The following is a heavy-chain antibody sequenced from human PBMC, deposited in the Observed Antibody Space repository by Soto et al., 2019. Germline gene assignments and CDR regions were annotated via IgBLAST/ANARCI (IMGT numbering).Heavy chain of an antibody. V-gene: IGHV4-39*01. CDR2: IYYSGST. CDR3: ARQEHDYGIYYFDY. D-gene: IGHD4-17*01. Sequence: QLQLQESGPGLVKPSETLSLTCTVSGGSISSSSYYWGWIRQPPGKGLEWIGSIYYSGSTYYNPSLKSRVTISVDTSKNQFSLKLSSVTAADTAVYYCARQEHDYGIYYFDYWGQGTLVTVSS. J-gene: IGHJ4*02. CDR1: GGSISSSSYY.